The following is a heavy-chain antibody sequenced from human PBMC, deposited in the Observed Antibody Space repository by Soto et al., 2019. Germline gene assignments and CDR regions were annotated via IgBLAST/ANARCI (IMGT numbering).Heavy chain of an antibody. CDR1: GGSVSNSGYY. V-gene: IGHV4-31*03. J-gene: IGHJ4*02. CDR2: NDHTGNA. D-gene: IGHD3-10*01. CDR3: ATGDLTAGELFFGY. Sequence: QVQLQESGPGLVKPSQILSLTCTVFGGSVSNSGYYCNWIRQYPGKGLEWIGYNDHTGNAFYNPSLKSRVGISVDTSKNQFSLWLNSVTAADTAVYYCATGDLTAGELFFGYWGQGILVTVSS.